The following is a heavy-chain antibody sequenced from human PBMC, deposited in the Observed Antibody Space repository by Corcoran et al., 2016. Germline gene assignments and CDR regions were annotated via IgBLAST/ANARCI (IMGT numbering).Heavy chain of an antibody. D-gene: IGHD2-15*01. CDR1: GYTFTSYY. V-gene: IGHV1-46*01. CDR3: ARGYCSGCSCYSREPNDAFDI. Sequence: QVQLVQSGAEVKKPGASVKVSCKASGYTFTSYYMHWVRQAPGQGLEWMGIINPSGGNTSYAQKFQGRVTMTRDTSTRTVYMELSSLRSEDTAVYYCARGYCSGCSCYSREPNDAFDIWGQGTMVTGSS. CDR2: INPSGGNT. J-gene: IGHJ3*02.